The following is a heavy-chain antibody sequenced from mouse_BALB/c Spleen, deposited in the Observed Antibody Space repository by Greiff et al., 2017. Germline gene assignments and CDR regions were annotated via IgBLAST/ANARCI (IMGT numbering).Heavy chain of an antibody. CDR3: ARDDGSSYVDWYFDV. CDR1: GFSLTGYG. Sequence: QVQLKESGPGLVAPSQSLSITCTVSGFSLTGYGVNWVRQPPGKGLEWLGMIWGDGSTDYNSALKSRLSISKDNSKSQVFLKMNSLQTDDTARYYCARDDGSSYVDWYFDVWGAGTTVTVSS. J-gene: IGHJ1*01. V-gene: IGHV2-6-7*01. D-gene: IGHD1-1*01. CDR2: IWGDGST.